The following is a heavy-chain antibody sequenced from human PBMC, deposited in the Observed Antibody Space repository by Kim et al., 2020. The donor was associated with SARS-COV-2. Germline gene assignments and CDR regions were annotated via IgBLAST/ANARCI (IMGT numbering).Heavy chain of an antibody. CDR3: ARGSGSYYNGPRDY. J-gene: IGHJ4*02. V-gene: IGHV3-30*01. D-gene: IGHD3-10*01. Sequence: ADAVKGGFTISRDNSKNTLYLQMNSLRAEDTAVYYCARGSGSYYNGPRDYWGQGTLVTVSS.